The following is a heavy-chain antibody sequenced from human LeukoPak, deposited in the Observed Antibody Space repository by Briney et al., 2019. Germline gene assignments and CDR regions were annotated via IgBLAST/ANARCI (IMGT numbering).Heavy chain of an antibody. CDR3: ARSGWPYYFNY. CDR1: GFTLSNYW. Sequence: PGGSLRLSCAASGFTLSNYWMHWVRQAPGKGLVWVSRLHSDGTSTSYADSVRGRFTISRDNARNTLYLQMNTLRAEDTAVYYCARSGWPYYFNYWGLGTLVTVSS. CDR2: LHSDGTST. V-gene: IGHV3-74*01. D-gene: IGHD6-25*01. J-gene: IGHJ4*02.